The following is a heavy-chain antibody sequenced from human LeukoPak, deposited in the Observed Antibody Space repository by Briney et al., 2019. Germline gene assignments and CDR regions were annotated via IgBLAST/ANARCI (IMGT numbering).Heavy chain of an antibody. Sequence: SETLSLTCTVSGSGCSISNYYWSWIRQPAGKGLESIGYIYYSGSTNHNPSLKSRVTMSVDTSKNQLSLKLSSVTAADTAVYYCARDLRSSGWYVFDHWGRGTLVTVSS. CDR3: ARDLRSSGWYVFDH. CDR1: GSGCSISNYY. J-gene: IGHJ4*02. CDR2: IYYSGST. V-gene: IGHV4-59*01. D-gene: IGHD6-19*01.